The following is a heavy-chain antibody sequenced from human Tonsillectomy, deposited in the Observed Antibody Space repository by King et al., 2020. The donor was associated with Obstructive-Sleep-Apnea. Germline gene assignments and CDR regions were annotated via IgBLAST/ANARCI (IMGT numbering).Heavy chain of an antibody. Sequence: QLQESGAGLVKPSQTLSLTCSVSGVSISNSDYYWSWFRQPPGKGLEWIGRIFYSGKTAYNPSLQSRLTISLGTSKNQFSLSLTSVTAADTAIYYWAREKQRLIHRSYTGCDSKDSGMDVWGQGTPVAVS. J-gene: IGHJ6*02. CDR2: IFYSGKT. CDR1: GVSISNSDYY. CDR3: AREKQRLIHRSYTGCDSKDSGMDV. D-gene: IGHD2-15*01. V-gene: IGHV4-30-4*01.